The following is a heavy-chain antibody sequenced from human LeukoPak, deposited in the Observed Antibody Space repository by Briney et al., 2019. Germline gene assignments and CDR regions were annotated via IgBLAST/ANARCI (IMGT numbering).Heavy chain of an antibody. CDR1: GFTLSRDW. CDR3: ARFIASPGPDAFDI. CDR2: IKQDGIET. Sequence: GGSLRLSCAASGFTLSRDWMSWVRQAPGQRLEWLANIKQDGIETYYLDSVKGRFTISRDSARNSVYLQMNSLRADETAVYFCARFIASPGPDAFDIWGQGTLVTVSS. D-gene: IGHD6-13*01. V-gene: IGHV3-7*01. J-gene: IGHJ3*02.